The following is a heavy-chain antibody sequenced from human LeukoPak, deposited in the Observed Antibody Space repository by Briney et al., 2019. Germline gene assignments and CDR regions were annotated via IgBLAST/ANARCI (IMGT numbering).Heavy chain of an antibody. Sequence: GGSLRLSCAASGFTFSSYAMSWVRQAPGKGLEWVSAISGSGGSTYYADSVKGRFAISRDNSKNTLYLQMNSLRAEETAVYYCAKVGGLSSGPEEFAYWGQGTLVTVSS. CDR3: AKVGGLSSGPEEFAY. D-gene: IGHD3-10*01. CDR2: ISGSGGST. CDR1: GFTFSSYA. J-gene: IGHJ4*02. V-gene: IGHV3-23*01.